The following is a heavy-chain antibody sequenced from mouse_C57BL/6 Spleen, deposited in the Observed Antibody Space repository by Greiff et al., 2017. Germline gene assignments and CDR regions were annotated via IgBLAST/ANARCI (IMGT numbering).Heavy chain of an antibody. CDR1: GFSFNTYA. J-gene: IGHJ4*01. Sequence: EVQLVESGGGLVQPKGSLKLSCAASGFSFNTYAMNWVRQAPGKGLEWVARIRSKSNNYATYYADSVKDRFTISRDDSESMLYLQMNNLKTEDTAVYYCVTSTMVTTRAMDYWGQGTSVTVSS. CDR2: IRSKSNNYAT. V-gene: IGHV10-1*01. D-gene: IGHD2-2*01. CDR3: VTSTMVTTRAMDY.